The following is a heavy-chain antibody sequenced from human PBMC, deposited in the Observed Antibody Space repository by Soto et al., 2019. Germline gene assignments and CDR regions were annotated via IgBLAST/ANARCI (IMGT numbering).Heavy chain of an antibody. V-gene: IGHV3-48*02. D-gene: IGHD5-12*01. J-gene: IGHJ6*02. Sequence: GGSLRLSCAASGFTFSSCAMVLIRQAPGKGLGWVSYISGSSSHIYYGGSVKGRITLARDNAKKSMYLQMNSLRDEDMAVYYCARVDNGYDCAMDVWGQGSKVTVSS. CDR2: ISGSSSHI. CDR1: GFTFSSCA. CDR3: ARVDNGYDCAMDV.